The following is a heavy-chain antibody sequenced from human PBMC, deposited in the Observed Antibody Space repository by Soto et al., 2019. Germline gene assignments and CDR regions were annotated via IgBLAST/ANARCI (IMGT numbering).Heavy chain of an antibody. V-gene: IGHV5-51*01. CDR1: GYSFTSYW. Sequence: PGESLKISCKGSGYSFTSYWIGWVRQMPGKGLEWMGIIYPGDSDTRYSPSFQGQVTISADKSISTAYLQWSSLKASDTAMYYCARQGRYYYDSSCYYPACDYWGQGTLVTVS. CDR3: ARQGRYYYDSSCYYPACDY. D-gene: IGHD3-22*01. CDR2: IYPGDSDT. J-gene: IGHJ4*02.